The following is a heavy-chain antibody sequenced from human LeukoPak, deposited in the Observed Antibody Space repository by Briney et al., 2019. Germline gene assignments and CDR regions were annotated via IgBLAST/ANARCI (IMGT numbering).Heavy chain of an antibody. J-gene: IGHJ5*02. CDR3: AREINCSGGSCSQEGWFDP. D-gene: IGHD2-15*01. CDR2: IYYSGST. CDR1: GDSISSSSSY. Sequence: SETLSLTCTVSGDSISSSSSYWGWIRQPPGKGLEWIGSIYYSGSTNYNPSLKSRVTISVDTSKNQFSLKLSSVTAADTAVYYCAREINCSGGSCSQEGWFDPWGQGTLVTVSS. V-gene: IGHV4-39*07.